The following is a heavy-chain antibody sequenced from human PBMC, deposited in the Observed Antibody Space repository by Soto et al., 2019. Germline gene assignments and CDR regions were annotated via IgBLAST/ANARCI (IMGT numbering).Heavy chain of an antibody. J-gene: IGHJ5*02. CDR1: GFIFSRYS. V-gene: IGHV3-48*02. CDR2: ISSSSSTI. D-gene: IGHD3-22*01. Sequence: EGSLRLSCAVSGFIFSRYSMNWVRQAPGKGLEWVSYISSSSSTIYYADSVKGRFTISRDNAKNSLYLQMNSLRDEDTAVYYCATNSYDSTGYFLDWFDPWGQGTLVTVSS. CDR3: ATNSYDSTGYFLDWFDP.